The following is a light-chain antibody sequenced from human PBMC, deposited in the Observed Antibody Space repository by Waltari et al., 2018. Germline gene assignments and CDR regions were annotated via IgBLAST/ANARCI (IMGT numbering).Light chain of an antibody. Sequence: EIVSTQSPGTLSLSPGEGATLSCRTNQTIRTTYLAWYQQKPGQAPTPLVYGAVTRATGIPDRFTGSGSGTDFSLTISSLEPEDFATYYCQQYDVSPLTFGGGTKVEIK. J-gene: IGKJ4*01. CDR1: QTIRTTY. CDR2: GAV. CDR3: QQYDVSPLT. V-gene: IGKV3-20*01.